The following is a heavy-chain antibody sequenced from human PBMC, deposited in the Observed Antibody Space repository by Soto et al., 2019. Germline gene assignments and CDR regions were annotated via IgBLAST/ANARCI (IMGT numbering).Heavy chain of an antibody. Sequence: GGSLRLSCAASGFNFSTYLMSWVRQAPGKGLEWVANIKQGGNERFYVDSVKGRFTISRDNDKKSLYLQMDSLRVEDTAVYYCVGALTYEVPYYYYGMDVWGQGTTVTVSS. CDR3: VGALTYEVPYYYYGMDV. CDR2: IKQGGNER. V-gene: IGHV3-7*01. D-gene: IGHD3-16*01. CDR1: GFNFSTYL. J-gene: IGHJ6*02.